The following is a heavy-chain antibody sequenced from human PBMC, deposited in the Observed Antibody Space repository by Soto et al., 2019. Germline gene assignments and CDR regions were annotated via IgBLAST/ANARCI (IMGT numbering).Heavy chain of an antibody. V-gene: IGHV1-3*01. CDR3: ARGGYFDSSNYLAY. CDR2: INPGNGNT. D-gene: IGHD3-22*01. CDR1: GYTFTSYG. Sequence: QVQLVQSGAEVKKPGASVKVSCKASGYTFTSYGMNWVRQAPGRGLEWMGWINPGNGNTKYSQKLQGRVIIERDTSASTVYMELSSLRSEDTAVYYCARGGYFDSSNYLAYWGLGTLVTVSS. J-gene: IGHJ4*02.